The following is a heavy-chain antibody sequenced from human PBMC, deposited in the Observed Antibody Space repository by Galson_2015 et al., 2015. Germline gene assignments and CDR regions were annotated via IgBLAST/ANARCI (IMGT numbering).Heavy chain of an antibody. Sequence: SVKVSCKASGYTFTSYGISWVRQAPGQGLEWMGWISAYNGNTNYAQKLQGRVTMTTDTSTSTAYMELRSLRSDDTAVYYCAREADSGSYRRDEYYYYYYGMDVWGQGTTVTVSS. V-gene: IGHV1-18*01. D-gene: IGHD1-26*01. CDR2: ISAYNGNT. CDR3: AREADSGSYRRDEYYYYYYGMDV. J-gene: IGHJ6*02. CDR1: GYTFTSYG.